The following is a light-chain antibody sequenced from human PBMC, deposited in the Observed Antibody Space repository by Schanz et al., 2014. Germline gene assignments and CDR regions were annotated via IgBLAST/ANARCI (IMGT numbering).Light chain of an antibody. Sequence: DIQMTQSPSSLSASVGDRVTITCRASQNISNYLNWYQRNPGKAPKLLIYAASSLQSGVPSRFSGSGSGTDFTLTISSLQPEDFATYYCQQSYSTPRTFGQGTKLEIK. V-gene: IGKV1-39*01. CDR1: QNISNY. CDR2: AAS. CDR3: QQSYSTPRT. J-gene: IGKJ2*01.